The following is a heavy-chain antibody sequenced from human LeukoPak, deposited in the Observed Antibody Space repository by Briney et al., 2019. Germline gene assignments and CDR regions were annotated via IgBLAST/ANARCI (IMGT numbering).Heavy chain of an antibody. J-gene: IGHJ4*02. CDR1: GFTFNNYG. CDR3: VKESDEYSSSSSDY. D-gene: IGHD6-6*01. V-gene: IGHV3-30*18. Sequence: PGGSLRLSCAASGFTFNNYGMQWVRQAPGKGLEWVAVISHTGNTKYYVDSVKGRFTISRDNSKNTLYLQMNSLRAGDTAVYYCVKESDEYSSSSSDYWGQGTLVTVSS. CDR2: ISHTGNTK.